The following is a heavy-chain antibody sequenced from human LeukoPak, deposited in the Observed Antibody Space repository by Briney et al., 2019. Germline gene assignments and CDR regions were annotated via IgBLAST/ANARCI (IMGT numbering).Heavy chain of an antibody. CDR1: GFTFSSYW. D-gene: IGHD3-10*02. J-gene: IGHJ6*04. CDR3: AELGITMIGGV. V-gene: IGHV3-7*01. CDR2: IRQDGSEK. Sequence: GGSLRLSCAAPGFTFSSYWMSWVRQAPGKGLEWVANIRQDGSEKWYVDSVKGRFTISRDNAKNSLYLQMNSLRAEDSAVYYCAELGITMIGGVWGKGTTVTISS.